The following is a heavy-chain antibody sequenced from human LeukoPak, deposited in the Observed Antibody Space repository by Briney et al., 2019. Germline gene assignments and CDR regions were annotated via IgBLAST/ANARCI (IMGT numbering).Heavy chain of an antibody. CDR1: GFTFSSYS. Sequence: PGGSLRLSCAASGFTFSSYSMNWVRQAPGKGLEWVSYISSSSTIYYADSVKGRFTISRDNAKNSLYLQMNSLRAEDTAVYYCARDLIFYGDYYDSSGYYHDAFDIWGQGTMVTVSS. V-gene: IGHV3-48*01. J-gene: IGHJ3*02. CDR2: ISSSSTI. D-gene: IGHD3-22*01. CDR3: ARDLIFYGDYYDSSGYYHDAFDI.